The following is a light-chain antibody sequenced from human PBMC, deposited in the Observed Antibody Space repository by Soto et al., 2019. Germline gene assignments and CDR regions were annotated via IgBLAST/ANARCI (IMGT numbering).Light chain of an antibody. CDR3: HQYGSSSYT. V-gene: IGKV3-20*01. CDR1: KSVSSSY. CDR2: GAS. J-gene: IGKJ2*01. Sequence: EIVLTQSPGTLSLSPGERATLSCRASKSVSSSYLAWYQQKPGQAPRLLIYGASSRATGIPDRFSGSGSGTDFTLTISRLEPEDFALYYCHQYGSSSYTFAQGTKLEIK.